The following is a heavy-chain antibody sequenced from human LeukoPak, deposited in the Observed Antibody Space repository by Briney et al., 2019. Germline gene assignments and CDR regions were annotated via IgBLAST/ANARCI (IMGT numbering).Heavy chain of an antibody. V-gene: IGHV4-59*08. J-gene: IGHJ4*02. CDR2: IHYSGST. CDR3: ARHLCSGSYSLYFDY. Sequence: SETLSLTCSVSGGSMSSYYWSWIRQPPGKGLEWIGYIHYSGSTNYNPSLKSRVTISVDTSANQFSLKLSSLTAAVAPVDYCARHLCSGSYSLYFDYWGQGTLVTVSS. D-gene: IGHD3-10*02. CDR1: GGSMSSYY.